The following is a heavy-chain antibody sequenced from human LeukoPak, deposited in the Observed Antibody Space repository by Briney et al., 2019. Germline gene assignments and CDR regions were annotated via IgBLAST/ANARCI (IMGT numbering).Heavy chain of an antibody. Sequence: PGRSLRLSCAASGFSFCDFGIHWVRQAPGKGLEWVAVLSPHANYEYYADSVQGRFAISRDDSKNTVYLQMNSLRDEETAVYYCARDWIDRSLDYWGLGTLVTVSS. D-gene: IGHD2-2*03. CDR2: LSPHANYE. CDR1: GFSFCDFG. J-gene: IGHJ4*02. CDR3: ARDWIDRSLDY. V-gene: IGHV3-33*01.